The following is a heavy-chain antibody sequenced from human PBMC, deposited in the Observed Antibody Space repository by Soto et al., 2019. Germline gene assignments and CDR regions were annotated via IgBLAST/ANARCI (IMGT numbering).Heavy chain of an antibody. Sequence: ASVKVSCKASGYTFTSYGISWVRQAPGQGLEWMGWISAYNGNTNYAQKLQGRVTMTTDTSTSTAYMELRSLRSDDTAVYYCAREGGYCSSTSCIDISWFDPWGQGTLVTVSS. V-gene: IGHV1-18*01. D-gene: IGHD2-2*01. CDR3: AREGGYCSSTSCIDISWFDP. CDR1: GYTFTSYG. J-gene: IGHJ5*02. CDR2: ISAYNGNT.